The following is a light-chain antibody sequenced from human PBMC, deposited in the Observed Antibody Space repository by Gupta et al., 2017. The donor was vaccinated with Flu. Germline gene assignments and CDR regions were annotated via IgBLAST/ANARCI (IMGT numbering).Light chain of an antibody. V-gene: IGLV3-16*01. J-gene: IGLJ2*01. Sequence: SYELPQPPSVSVSLGQMARLTCPGEALPKKYAYWYQQKPGQCPVLVIHKASERPSGNPERFSGSSSGTRVTLTISGGQAEDEADYYCLSADSSGTYEVFGGGTKLTVL. CDR2: KAS. CDR1: ALPKKY. CDR3: LSADSSGTYEV.